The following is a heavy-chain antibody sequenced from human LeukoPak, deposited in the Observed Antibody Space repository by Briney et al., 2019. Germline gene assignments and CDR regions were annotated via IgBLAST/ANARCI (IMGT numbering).Heavy chain of an antibody. V-gene: IGHV3-21*01. Sequence: GGSLRLSCAASGFTFNTYSMSWVRQAPGQGLEWISSISSRKSYIFYADSVKGRFTISRDNDKKSLYLQMSNLRAEDTAVYYCARELEDNSGYYYFDYWGQGTLVAVSS. CDR2: ISSRKSYI. CDR1: GFTFNTYS. D-gene: IGHD3-22*01. J-gene: IGHJ4*02. CDR3: ARELEDNSGYYYFDY.